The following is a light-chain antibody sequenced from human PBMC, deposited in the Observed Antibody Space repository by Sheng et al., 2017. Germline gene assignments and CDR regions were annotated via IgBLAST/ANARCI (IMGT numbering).Light chain of an antibody. CDR2: EAS. Sequence: DIQMTQSPSSLSASVGDRVTITCQARQDISDFLNWYQXKPGKAPKLLIYEASNLATGGPIEVSGSGXGTDFSFTISSLQPEDIATYYCQQYDNLLLTFGGGTKVEI. CDR3: QQYDNLLLT. V-gene: IGKV1-33*01. J-gene: IGKJ4*01. CDR1: QDISDF.